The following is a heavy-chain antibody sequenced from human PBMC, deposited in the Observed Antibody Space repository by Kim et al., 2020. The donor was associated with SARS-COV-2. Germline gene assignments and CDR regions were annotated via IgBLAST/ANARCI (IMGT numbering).Heavy chain of an antibody. CDR1: GDSVSSNSAA. CDR3: VRATMVINYFDY. V-gene: IGHV6-1*01. Sequence: SQTLSLTCAISGDSVSSNSAAWNWIRQSPSRGLEWLGRTYYRSKWPTEYAVSVKSRITINSDTSLNQFSLHLNSVIPEDTAVYYCVRATMVINYFDYWGQGTLVTVSS. J-gene: IGHJ4*02. CDR2: TYYRSKWPT. D-gene: IGHD2-21*01.